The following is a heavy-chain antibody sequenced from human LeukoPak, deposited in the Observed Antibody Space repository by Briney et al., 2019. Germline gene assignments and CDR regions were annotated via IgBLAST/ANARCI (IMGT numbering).Heavy chain of an antibody. Sequence: GGSLRLSCAASGFTFSNYNMNWVRQAPGKGLEWVSYISSTSSTVYYADSVKGRFTVSRDNAKNSLYLQMNSLRDEDTAMFYCARVGDGYSVNYFDCWGQGTLVTVSS. CDR3: ARVGDGYSVNYFDC. CDR1: GFTFSNYN. CDR2: ISSTSSTV. D-gene: IGHD5-24*01. V-gene: IGHV3-48*02. J-gene: IGHJ4*02.